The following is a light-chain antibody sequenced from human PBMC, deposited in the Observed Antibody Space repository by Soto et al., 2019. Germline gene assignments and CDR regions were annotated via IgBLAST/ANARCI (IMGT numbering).Light chain of an antibody. V-gene: IGKV3-11*01. J-gene: IGKJ4*01. CDR2: DTS. Sequence: EIVLTQSPATLSSSPGERATLSCRASQTVSSKLAWYQHKPGQAPRLLIYDTSNRATGIPARFSGSGSGTDFTLTISSLEPEDFAFYYCQQRSNWPPVTFGGGTKVDIK. CDR3: QQRSNWPPVT. CDR1: QTVSSK.